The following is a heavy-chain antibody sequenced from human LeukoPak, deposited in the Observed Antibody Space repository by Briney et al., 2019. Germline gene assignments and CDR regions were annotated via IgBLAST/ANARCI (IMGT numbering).Heavy chain of an antibody. D-gene: IGHD5-18*01. J-gene: IGHJ4*02. Sequence: PGGSLRLSCAASGFTFSSYSMNWIRQPPGKGLEWIGRIYYSGSTYYNPSLKSRVTISVDTSKNQFSLKLSSVTAADTAVYYCASGTWIQLWSGLDYWGQGTLVTVSS. CDR1: GFTFSSYS. V-gene: IGHV4-59*05. CDR3: ASGTWIQLWSGLDY. CDR2: IYYSGST.